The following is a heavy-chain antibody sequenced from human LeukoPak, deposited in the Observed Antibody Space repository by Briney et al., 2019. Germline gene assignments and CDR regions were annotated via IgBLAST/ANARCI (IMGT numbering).Heavy chain of an antibody. CDR2: IYYSGST. D-gene: IGHD2-2*01. Sequence: SETLSLTCTVSGGSISSYYWSWIRQPPGKGLEWIGSIYYSGSTYYNPSLKSRVTISVDTSKNQFSLKLSSVTAADTAVYYCARDRCSSTSCLKTDAFDIWGQGTMVTVSS. J-gene: IGHJ3*02. CDR1: GGSISSYY. CDR3: ARDRCSSTSCLKTDAFDI. V-gene: IGHV4-59*12.